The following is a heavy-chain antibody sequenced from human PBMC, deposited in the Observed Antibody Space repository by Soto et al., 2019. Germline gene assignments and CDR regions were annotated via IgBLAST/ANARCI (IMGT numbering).Heavy chain of an antibody. Sequence: PSPNLSLTWTVSGGFTKRCSWRRARQPPGKGLEWIGYIYYSGSTNYNPSLKSRVTISVDTSKNQFSLKLSSVTAADTAVYYCARNGPGTTGYYFDYWGQGTLVTVS. D-gene: IGHD1-7*01. CDR3: ARNGPGTTGYYFDY. V-gene: IGHV4-59*01. CDR1: GGFTKRCS. CDR2: IYYSGST. J-gene: IGHJ4*02.